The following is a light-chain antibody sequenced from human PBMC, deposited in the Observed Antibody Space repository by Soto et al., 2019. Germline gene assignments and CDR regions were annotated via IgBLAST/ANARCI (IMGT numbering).Light chain of an antibody. CDR1: LSVSNY. Sequence: VVLTQSPATLSLSPGERATLSCRASLSVSNYLAWYQQKPGQAPRLLIYDASNRATGIPARFSGSGSGTDFTLTISSLEPEDFAVYYCHHRINWPPITFGQGTRLEFK. J-gene: IGKJ5*01. V-gene: IGKV3-11*01. CDR2: DAS. CDR3: HHRINWPPIT.